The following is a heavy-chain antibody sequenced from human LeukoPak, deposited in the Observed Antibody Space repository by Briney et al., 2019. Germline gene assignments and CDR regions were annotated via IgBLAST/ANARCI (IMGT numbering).Heavy chain of an antibody. CDR1: GGTFSSYA. CDR3: AGLSQRGWSGAFDI. D-gene: IGHD1-26*01. V-gene: IGHV1-69*13. J-gene: IGHJ3*02. Sequence: ASVKVSCKASGGTFSSYAISWVRQAHGQGLEWMGGIIPIFGTANYAQKFQGRVTITADESTSTAYMELSSLRSEDTAVYYCAGLSQRGWSGAFDIWGQGIMVTVSS. CDR2: IIPIFGTA.